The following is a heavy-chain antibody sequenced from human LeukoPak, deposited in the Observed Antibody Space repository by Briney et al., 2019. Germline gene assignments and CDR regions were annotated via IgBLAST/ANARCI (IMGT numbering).Heavy chain of an antibody. Sequence: ASVKVSCKASVGTFSSYAISWVRQAPGQRLEWMGGIIPIFGTANYAQKLQGRVTITADKSTSTAYMQLSSLRSEDTAVYYCARVGGTNYYDSSGYYLRFFDYWGQGTLVTVSS. CDR2: IIPIFGTA. D-gene: IGHD3-22*01. CDR3: ARVGGTNYYDSSGYYLRFFDY. J-gene: IGHJ4*02. CDR1: VGTFSSYA. V-gene: IGHV1-69*06.